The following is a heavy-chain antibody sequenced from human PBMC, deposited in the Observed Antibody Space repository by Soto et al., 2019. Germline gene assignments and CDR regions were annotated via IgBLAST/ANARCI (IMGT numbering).Heavy chain of an antibody. V-gene: IGHV4-38-2*01. Sequence: SETLSLTCAVSGYAISSGSYWDWIRQPPGKGLEWIGSIYHSGNTYFNPSLESRVTISXVXXXXQXSXKXXXVTAXDTAVYYCAREARSPYNWFDPWGQGTQVTVSS. CDR3: AREARSPYNWFDP. J-gene: IGHJ5*02. D-gene: IGHD3-3*01. CDR1: GYAISSGSY. CDR2: IYHSGNT.